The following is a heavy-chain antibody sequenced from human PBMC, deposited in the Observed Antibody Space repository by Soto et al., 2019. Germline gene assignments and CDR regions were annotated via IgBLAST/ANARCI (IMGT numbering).Heavy chain of an antibody. J-gene: IGHJ6*02. CDR2: IIPFFKAT. D-gene: IGHD3-16*01. CDR1: GGTFSSHA. Sequence: SVKVSCKASGGTFSSHAISWVRQAPGQGLEWMGGIIPFFKATNYAQKFQGRVTITADDSTSTAYMDLYSLRSEDTAVYYCARDVPLNYYDGTFSYYALDVWGQGTTVTVSS. CDR3: ARDVPLNYYDGTFSYYALDV. V-gene: IGHV1-69*13.